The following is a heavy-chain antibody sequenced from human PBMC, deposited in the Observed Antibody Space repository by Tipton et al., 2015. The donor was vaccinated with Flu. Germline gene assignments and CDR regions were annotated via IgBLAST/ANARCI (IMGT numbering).Heavy chain of an antibody. Sequence: SLRLSCAASGFTFDDYAMHWVRQVPGKGLEWVSGITWNSGRIGYADSVKGRFTISRDSATNSLFLQMNSLREEDTALYYCAKWAGVTNHQDYDFWSGPYDYWGRGTLVTVSS. CDR1: GFTFDDYA. CDR3: AKWAGVTNHQDYDFWSGPYDY. D-gene: IGHD3-3*01. CDR2: ITWNSGRI. J-gene: IGHJ4*02. V-gene: IGHV3-9*01.